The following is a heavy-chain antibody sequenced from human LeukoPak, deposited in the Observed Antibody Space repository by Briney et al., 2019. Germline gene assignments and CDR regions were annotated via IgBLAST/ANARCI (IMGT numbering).Heavy chain of an antibody. J-gene: IGHJ2*01. D-gene: IGHD3-22*01. CDR1: GFTFSSYS. Sequence: GGSLRLSCAASGFTFSSYSMNWVRQAPGKGLEWVTVILFDGSNKFYADSVKGRFTISRDNSKNTLYLQMNSLRSEDTAVYYCARDGDYDSSPYPFWYFDLWGRGTLVTVSS. V-gene: IGHV3-30*03. CDR2: ILFDGSNK. CDR3: ARDGDYDSSPYPFWYFDL.